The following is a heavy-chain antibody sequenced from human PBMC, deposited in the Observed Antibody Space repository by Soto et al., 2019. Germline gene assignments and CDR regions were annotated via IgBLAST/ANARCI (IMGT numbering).Heavy chain of an antibody. V-gene: IGHV5-51*01. J-gene: IGHJ3*02. CDR2: IYPGDSDT. D-gene: IGHD2-15*01. CDR1: GYSFSTYW. CDR3: ARDNDAFDI. Sequence: GESLKISCKGSGYSFSTYWIAWVRQMPGKGLECMGIIYPGDSDTRYSPSFQGQVTISADKSISTAYLQWSSLKASDTAMYYCARDNDAFDIWGQGTMVTVSS.